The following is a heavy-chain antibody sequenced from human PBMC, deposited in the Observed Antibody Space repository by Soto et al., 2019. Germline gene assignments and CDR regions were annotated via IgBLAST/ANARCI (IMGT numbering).Heavy chain of an antibody. D-gene: IGHD3-16*01. V-gene: IGHV3-7*05. CDR2: EKPDGHEI. CDR3: ARSQPLGVTSFGMDV. CDR1: GFAFSTYS. Sequence: VESGGGLVQPGESLRISCAASGFAFSTYSINWVRQAPGKGLEWVANEKPDGHEIHYVDSVRGRFIVSRDNARNSLNLQMNSLRAEDTAVYYCARSQPLGVTSFGMDVWGPGTTVTVSS. J-gene: IGHJ6*02.